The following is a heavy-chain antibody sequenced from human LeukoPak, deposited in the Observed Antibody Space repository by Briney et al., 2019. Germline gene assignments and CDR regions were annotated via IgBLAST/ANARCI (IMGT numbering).Heavy chain of an antibody. V-gene: IGHV4-59*01. Sequence: PSETLSLTCTVSGGSISSYYWSWIRQPPGKGLEWIGYIYYSGSTNYSPSLKSRVTISVDTSKNQFSLKLSSVTAADTAVYYCAKHSGSYYGWFDPWGQGTLVTVSS. CDR3: AKHSGSYYGWFDP. J-gene: IGHJ5*02. CDR2: IYYSGST. D-gene: IGHD1-26*01. CDR1: GGSISSYY.